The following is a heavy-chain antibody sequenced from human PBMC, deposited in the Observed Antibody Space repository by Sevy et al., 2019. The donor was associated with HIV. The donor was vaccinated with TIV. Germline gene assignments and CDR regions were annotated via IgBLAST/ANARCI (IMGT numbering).Heavy chain of an antibody. V-gene: IGHV4-4*02. CDR1: GGSISSSNW. D-gene: IGHD3-10*01. CDR3: TGEVGYNAAGSSPMDV. J-gene: IGHJ6*03. CDR2: IYRRGST. Sequence: SEILSLTCAVSGGSISSSNWWSWVRQHPGKGLEWIGEIYRRGSTRYNPSLQSRVTISVDRSKNEVSLNLSSLNAAGTTVYYCTGEVGYNAAGSSPMDVWGKGTLVTVSS.